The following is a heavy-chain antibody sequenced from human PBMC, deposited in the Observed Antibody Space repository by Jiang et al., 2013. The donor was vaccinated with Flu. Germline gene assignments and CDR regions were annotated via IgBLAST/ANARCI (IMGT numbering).Heavy chain of an antibody. J-gene: IGHJ6*02. D-gene: IGHD1-1*01. CDR1: GGTFSSYA. CDR3: ARVREGTTGYYYGMDV. V-gene: IGHV1-69*04. CDR2: IIPLLGIA. Sequence: KPGSSVKVSCEASGGTFSSYAICWVRQAPGQGLEWMGRIIPLLGIANYAQKFQGRVTITADKSTSTVYMELSSLRSEDTAVYYCARVREGTTGYYYGMDVWGQGTTVTVSS.